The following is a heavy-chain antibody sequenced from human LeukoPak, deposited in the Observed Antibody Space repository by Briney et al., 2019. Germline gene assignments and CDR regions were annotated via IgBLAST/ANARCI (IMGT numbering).Heavy chain of an antibody. V-gene: IGHV3-23*01. CDR3: AKSRGFGFDAFDI. Sequence: GGSLRLSCAASGFTFSSYGMSWVRQAPGKGLEWVSAISGSGGSTYYADSVKGRFTISRDNSKNTLYLQMNSLRAEDTAVYYCAKSRGFGFDAFDIWGQGTMVTVSS. D-gene: IGHD3-10*01. CDR1: GFTFSSYG. CDR2: ISGSGGST. J-gene: IGHJ3*02.